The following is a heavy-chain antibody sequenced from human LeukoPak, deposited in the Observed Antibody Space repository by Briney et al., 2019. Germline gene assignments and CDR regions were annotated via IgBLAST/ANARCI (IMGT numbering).Heavy chain of an antibody. CDR3: ARGPRGSYPFFDY. CDR1: GFTFTGYY. V-gene: IGHV1-2*02. CDR2: INPNSGGT. D-gene: IGHD1-26*01. Sequence: ASVKVSCKASGFTFTGYYMHWVRQAPGQGLEWMGWINPNSGGTNYAQKFQGRVTMTRDTSISTAYMELSRLRSDDTAVYYCARGPRGSYPFFDYWGQGTLVTVSS. J-gene: IGHJ4*02.